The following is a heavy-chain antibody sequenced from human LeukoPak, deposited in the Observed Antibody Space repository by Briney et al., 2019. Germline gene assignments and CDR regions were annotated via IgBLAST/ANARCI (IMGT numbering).Heavy chain of an antibody. CDR3: ARGRYSSSWSLNWSDP. J-gene: IGHJ5*02. D-gene: IGHD6-13*01. CDR2: INHSGST. Sequence: PSETLSLTCAVYGGSFSGYYWSWIRQPPGKGLGWIGEINHSGSTNYNPSLKSRVTISVDTSKNQFSLKLSSVTAADTAVYYCARGRYSSSWSLNWSDPWGQGTLVTVSS. CDR1: GGSFSGYY. V-gene: IGHV4-34*01.